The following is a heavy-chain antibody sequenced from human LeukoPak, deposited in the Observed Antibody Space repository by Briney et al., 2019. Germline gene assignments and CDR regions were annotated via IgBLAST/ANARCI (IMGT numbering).Heavy chain of an antibody. D-gene: IGHD2-15*01. CDR1: GFTFSNFA. V-gene: IGHV3-23*01. CDR2: ISGSGDTT. J-gene: IGHJ4*02. CDR3: ARDQGYCSGGSCYTLLDY. Sequence: GGSLRLSCAGSGFTFSNFAVNWVRQAPGQGLEWVSIISGSGDTTHYTDSVKGRFTVSRDNSKNTLYLQMNSLRAEDTAVYYCARDQGYCSGGSCYTLLDYWGQGTLVTVSS.